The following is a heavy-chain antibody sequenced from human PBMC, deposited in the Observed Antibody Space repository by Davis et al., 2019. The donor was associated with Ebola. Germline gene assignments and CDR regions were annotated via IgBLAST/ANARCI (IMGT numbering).Heavy chain of an antibody. J-gene: IGHJ4*02. D-gene: IGHD4-11*01. V-gene: IGHV3-23*01. CDR3: AKEGATTAKFDY. Sequence: GESLKISCAASGVTLSSCAMSWVRQSPGGGLEWVSGIGSDTATHYADSVRGRFTISRDNSKNTLDLQMNSLRVEDTAVYYCAKEGATTAKFDYWGQGVLVTVSS. CDR2: IGSDTAT. CDR1: GVTLSSCA.